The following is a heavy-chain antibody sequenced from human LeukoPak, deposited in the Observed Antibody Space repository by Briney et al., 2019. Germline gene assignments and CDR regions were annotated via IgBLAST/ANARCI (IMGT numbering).Heavy chain of an antibody. D-gene: IGHD6-19*01. Sequence: GESLKISCKGSGYSFTCYWIGWVRQMPGKGPEWMGSIYPGDSDTIYSPSFQGQVTISADKSISTAYLQWSSLKASDTAMYYCARETGYSSGWYADLWGQGTLVTVSS. CDR2: IYPGDSDT. CDR3: ARETGYSSGWYADL. V-gene: IGHV5-51*01. CDR1: GYSFTCYW. J-gene: IGHJ5*02.